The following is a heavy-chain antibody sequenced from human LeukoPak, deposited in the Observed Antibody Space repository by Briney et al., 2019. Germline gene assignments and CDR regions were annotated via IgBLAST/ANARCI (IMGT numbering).Heavy chain of an antibody. D-gene: IGHD1-26*01. Sequence: GGSLRLSCAASGFTFSGSAMHWVRQASGKGLEWVGRIRSKANSYATAYAASVKGRSTISRDDSKNTAYLQMNSLKTEDTAVYYCTCSGSYWGYYFDYWGQGTLVTVSS. CDR3: TCSGSYWGYYFDY. CDR2: IRSKANSYAT. V-gene: IGHV3-73*01. CDR1: GFTFSGSA. J-gene: IGHJ4*02.